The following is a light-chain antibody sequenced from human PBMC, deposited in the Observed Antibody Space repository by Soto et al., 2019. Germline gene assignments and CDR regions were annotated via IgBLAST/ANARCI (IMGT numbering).Light chain of an antibody. V-gene: IGKV3-20*01. CDR1: QSVSSSY. Sequence: EIVLTQSPGTLSLSPGERATLSCRASQSVSSSYLAWYQQKPGQAPRLLIYGASSRATGIPDRFSGSGSGTDFTLTISRLEPEDFAVYYCHQYGSSPKMFGQVTKVDIK. J-gene: IGKJ1*01. CDR3: HQYGSSPKM. CDR2: GAS.